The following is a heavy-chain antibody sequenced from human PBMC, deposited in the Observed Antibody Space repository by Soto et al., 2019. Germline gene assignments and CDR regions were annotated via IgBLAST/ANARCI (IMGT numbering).Heavy chain of an antibody. J-gene: IGHJ4*02. CDR1: GFTFSDYY. CDR2: ISSSGSTI. V-gene: IGHV3-11*01. Sequence: GGSLRLSCAASGFTFSDYYMSWIRQAPGKGLEWVSYISSSGSTIYYADSVKGRFTISRDNAKNSLYLQMNSLRAEDTAVYYCARELADDYIWGSYRYTETFDYWGQGTLVTVSS. CDR3: ARELADDYIWGSYRYTETFDY. D-gene: IGHD3-16*02.